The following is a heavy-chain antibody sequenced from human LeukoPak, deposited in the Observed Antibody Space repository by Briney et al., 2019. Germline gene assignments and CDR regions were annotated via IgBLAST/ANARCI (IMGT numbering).Heavy chain of an antibody. CDR2: ISGYNGKT. V-gene: IGHV1-18*01. Sequence: EASVKVSCKASGYTFNTYGITWVRQAPGQGLEWMGWISGYNGKTKYAQKLQDRVTMTTDTSTTTAYMELRSLTSDDTAVYYCAKDGGEYYDILTGYYPRLYYMDVWGKGTTVTISS. CDR3: AKDGGEYYDILTGYYPRLYYMDV. CDR1: GYTFNTYG. J-gene: IGHJ6*03. D-gene: IGHD3-9*01.